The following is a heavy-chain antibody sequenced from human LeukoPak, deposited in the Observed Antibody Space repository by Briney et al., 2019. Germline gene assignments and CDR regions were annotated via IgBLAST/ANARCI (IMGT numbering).Heavy chain of an antibody. CDR2: ISGSGGST. J-gene: IGHJ4*02. Sequence: GGSLRLSCAASGFTFSSYAMSWVRQAPGKGLEWVSAISGSGGSTYYADSVKGRFTISRDNSKNTLYPQMNSLRAEDTAVYYCAKVVEHNDSSGYCYFRGQGTLVTVSS. D-gene: IGHD3-22*01. CDR3: AKVVEHNDSSGYCYF. CDR1: GFTFSSYA. V-gene: IGHV3-23*01.